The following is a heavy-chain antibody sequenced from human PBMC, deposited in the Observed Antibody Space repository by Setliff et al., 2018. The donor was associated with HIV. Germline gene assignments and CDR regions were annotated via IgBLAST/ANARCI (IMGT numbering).Heavy chain of an antibody. Sequence: GGSLRLSCAASGFSVSDSYMRWVRQAPGKGLEWVSVIYSDGSTYYADSVKGRFTVSRDTSKNTLFLQMNSLRDDDTALYYCARGHYGEWGQGTLVTVS. D-gene: IGHD4-17*01. CDR1: GFSVSDSY. CDR2: IYSDGST. J-gene: IGHJ4*02. CDR3: ARGHYGE. V-gene: IGHV3-53*01.